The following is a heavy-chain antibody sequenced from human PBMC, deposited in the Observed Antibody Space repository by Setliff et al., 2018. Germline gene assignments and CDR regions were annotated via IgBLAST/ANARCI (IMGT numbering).Heavy chain of an antibody. CDR2: IYYSGSI. D-gene: IGHD1-7*01. V-gene: IGHV4-31*03. CDR3: ARSRTTAVKGGVFAV. Sequence: SSETLSLTCIVSGASITSEAYYWSWIRQYPGKGLEWIGYIYYSGSIYYNPSLESRVTVSLDTSKNHFSLELTSVTAADTAVYFCARSRTTAVKGGVFAVWGRGTLVTVSS. CDR1: GASITSEAYY. J-gene: IGHJ2*01.